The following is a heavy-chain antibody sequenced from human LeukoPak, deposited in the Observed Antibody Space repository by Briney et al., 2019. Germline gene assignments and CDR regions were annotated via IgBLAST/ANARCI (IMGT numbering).Heavy chain of an antibody. CDR3: ARVTDYYDSSGYIDY. CDR2: INHSGST. V-gene: IGHV4-34*09. D-gene: IGHD3-22*01. CDR1: GGSFSGYY. J-gene: IGHJ4*02. Sequence: SETLSLTCAVFGGSFSGYYWSWIRQPPGKGLEWIGEINHSGSTYYNPSLKSRVTISVDTSKNQFSLKLSSVTAADTAVYYCARVTDYYDSSGYIDYWGQGTLVTVSS.